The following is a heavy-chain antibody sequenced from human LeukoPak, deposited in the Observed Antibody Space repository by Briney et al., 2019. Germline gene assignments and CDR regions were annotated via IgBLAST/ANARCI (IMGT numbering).Heavy chain of an antibody. J-gene: IGHJ4*02. D-gene: IGHD3-9*01. V-gene: IGHV7-4-1*02. CDR1: GYTFTSYG. Sequence: ASVKISCKASGYTFTSYGMNWVRQAPGQGLEWMGWINTDTGNPTYAQGFTGRFVFSLDTSVSTAYLQISSLKAEDTAVYYCARDLRTYFDWYYFDYWGQGTLVTVSS. CDR2: INTDTGNP. CDR3: ARDLRTYFDWYYFDY.